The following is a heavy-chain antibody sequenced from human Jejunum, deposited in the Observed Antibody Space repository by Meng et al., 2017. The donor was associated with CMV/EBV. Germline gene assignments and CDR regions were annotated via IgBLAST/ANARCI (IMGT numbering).Heavy chain of an antibody. D-gene: IGHD4-11*01. CDR1: FTVNSYA. CDR2: ISRSGGDT. Sequence: FTVNSYAMTGVRQAPGKGLEWVSVISRSGGDTNYADSVKGRFTISKDNSKKTVYLQMDSLTAEDTAMYYCAKDRLYTNYVSAFDSWGQGTLVTVSS. V-gene: IGHV3-23*01. CDR3: AKDRLYTNYVSAFDS. J-gene: IGHJ4*02.